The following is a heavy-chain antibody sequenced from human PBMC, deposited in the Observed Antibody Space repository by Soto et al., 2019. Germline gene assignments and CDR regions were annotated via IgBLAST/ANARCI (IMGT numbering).Heavy chain of an antibody. CDR2: ISPVSDTP. Sequence: GASVKVSCKASEGTFSSFVISWVRQAPGQGPEWMGEISPVSDTPNYAQKFQGRVTITADESTSTAYMELRSLRPEDTAVYYCARALGYSYGLYFDYWGQGTLVTVSS. V-gene: IGHV1-69*13. CDR1: EGTFSSFV. D-gene: IGHD5-18*01. CDR3: ARALGYSYGLYFDY. J-gene: IGHJ4*02.